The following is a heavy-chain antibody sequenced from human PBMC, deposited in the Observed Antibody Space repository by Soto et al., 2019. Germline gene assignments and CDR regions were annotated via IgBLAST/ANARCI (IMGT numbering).Heavy chain of an antibody. D-gene: IGHD2-8*02. CDR1: GFIFSDYW. CDR2: INSDGTSS. Sequence: PGGSLRLSCAASGFIFSDYWMHWVRQAPGKGLVWVSRINSDGTSSKYADSVKGRFTISRDNAKRTLFLQMNSLRAEDTGVYYCAKATATGGGAFDICGQGTVVTV. J-gene: IGHJ3*02. V-gene: IGHV3-74*01. CDR3: AKATATGGGAFDI.